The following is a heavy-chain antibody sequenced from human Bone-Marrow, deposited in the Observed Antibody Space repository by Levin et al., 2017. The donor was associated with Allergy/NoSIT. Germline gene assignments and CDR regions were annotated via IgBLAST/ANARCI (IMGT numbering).Heavy chain of an antibody. Sequence: SGPTLVKPTQTLTLTCTFSGFSLSTSGVSVGWIRQPPGKALEWLALLYWYDDVRYRASLQRRLVILKDPSKNQVGITLTNVDPAETATYFCARGKYQLLDAFDIWGQGTMVTVSS. CDR3: ARGKYQLLDAFDI. D-gene: IGHD2-2*01. J-gene: IGHJ3*02. CDR2: LYWYDDV. CDR1: GFSLSTSGVS. V-gene: IGHV2-5*01.